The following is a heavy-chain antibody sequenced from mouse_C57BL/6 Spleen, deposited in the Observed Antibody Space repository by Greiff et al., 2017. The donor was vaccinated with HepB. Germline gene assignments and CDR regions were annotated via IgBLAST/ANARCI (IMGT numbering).Heavy chain of an antibody. Sequence: VQRVESGPGLVAPSQSLSITCTVSGFSLTSYGVDWVRQSPGKGLEWLGVIWGVGSTNYNSALKSRLSISKDNSKSQVFLKMNSLQTDDTAMYYCASGGGGGTRFAYWGQGTLVTVSA. CDR2: IWGVGST. J-gene: IGHJ3*01. D-gene: IGHD4-1*01. CDR1: GFSLTSYG. CDR3: ASGGGGGTRFAY. V-gene: IGHV2-6*01.